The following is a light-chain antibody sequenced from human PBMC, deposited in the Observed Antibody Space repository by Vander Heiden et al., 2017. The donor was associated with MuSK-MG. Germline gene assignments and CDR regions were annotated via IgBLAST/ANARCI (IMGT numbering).Light chain of an antibody. Sequence: MTQSPATLSVSPGERASLSCGASQSVSSNLAWYQQKPGQAPRLLIYGASTRATGIPARFTGSGSGTEFTLTISSLQSEDIAVYYCQQDNNCPWTFGQGTKVEIK. CDR1: QSVSSN. V-gene: IGKV3-15*01. J-gene: IGKJ1*01. CDR3: QQDNNCPWT. CDR2: GAS.